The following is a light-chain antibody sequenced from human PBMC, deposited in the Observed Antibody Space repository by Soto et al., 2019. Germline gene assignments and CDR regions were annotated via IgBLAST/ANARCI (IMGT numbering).Light chain of an antibody. CDR2: LNSDGSH. CDR1: SGHSSYA. V-gene: IGLV4-69*01. Sequence: QSVLTQSPSASASLGASVKLTCTLSSGHSSYAIAWHQQQPEKGPRFLIKLNSDGSHNKGDGIPVRFSGSSSGAERYLTISSLQYEDEADYYCQTGGTGVVFGGGTQLTVL. J-gene: IGLJ2*01. CDR3: QTGGTGVV.